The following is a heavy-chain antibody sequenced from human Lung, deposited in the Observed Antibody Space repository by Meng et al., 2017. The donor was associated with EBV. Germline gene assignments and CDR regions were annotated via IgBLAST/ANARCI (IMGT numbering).Heavy chain of an antibody. Sequence: VRLQHVAARLLKPSVTLSLTSAVYGGSFRGYYWSWIRQPPGKGLEWIGEINHSGSTNYNPSLKSRVTISVDTSKNQFSLKLSSVTAADTAVYYCARERGRGWFDPWGQGTLVTVSS. CDR2: INHSGST. CDR3: ARERGRGWFDP. D-gene: IGHD5-24*01. V-gene: IGHV4-34*01. CDR1: GGSFRGYY. J-gene: IGHJ5*02.